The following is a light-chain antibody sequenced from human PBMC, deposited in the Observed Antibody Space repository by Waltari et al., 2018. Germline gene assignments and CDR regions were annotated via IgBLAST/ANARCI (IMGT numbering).Light chain of an antibody. CDR2: RNN. Sequence: QSVLTQPPSASGTPGQRVTISCSGRSSNIGSNYVSWYQHVPGAAPKLLIYRNNQRPSGVPDRFSGSKSGTSASLAISGLRSEDEADYYCAAWDDSLSRWLLGGGTKLTVL. CDR1: SSNIGSNY. CDR3: AAWDDSLSRWL. J-gene: IGLJ3*02. V-gene: IGLV1-47*01.